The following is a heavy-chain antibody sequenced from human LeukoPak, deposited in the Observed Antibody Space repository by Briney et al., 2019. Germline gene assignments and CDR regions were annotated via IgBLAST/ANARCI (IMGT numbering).Heavy chain of an antibody. CDR3: ARHSAPYGGWFDP. CDR1: GGSISSYY. J-gene: IGHJ5*02. Sequence: SETLSLTCTVSGGSISSYYWSWIRQPPGKGLEWIGYIYYSGSTSYNPSLKSRVTISVDTSKNQFSLKLSSVTAADTAVYYCARHSAPYGGWFDPWGQGTLVTVSS. V-gene: IGHV4-59*08. D-gene: IGHD4-23*01. CDR2: IYYSGST.